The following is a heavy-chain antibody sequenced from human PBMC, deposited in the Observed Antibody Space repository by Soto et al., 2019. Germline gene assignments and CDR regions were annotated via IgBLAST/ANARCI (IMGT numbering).Heavy chain of an antibody. CDR1: GFTFRNYG. Sequence: QVQLVESGGGVVQPGSSLRLSCAVSGFTFRNYGMHWVRQAPGKGLEWVALISYDGSDQYYGESVKGRFTISRDSSKNTLYLDVSSLRLEDTAVYYCAKVGSYGYGSNSDVECWGQGTMVTVSS. V-gene: IGHV3-30*18. CDR2: ISYDGSDQ. J-gene: IGHJ4*02. D-gene: IGHD5-18*01. CDR3: AKVGSYGYGSNSDVEC.